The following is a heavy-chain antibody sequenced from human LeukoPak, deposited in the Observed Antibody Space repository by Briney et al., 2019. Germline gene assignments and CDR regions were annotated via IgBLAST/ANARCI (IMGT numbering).Heavy chain of an antibody. CDR3: AREEARDGSTGYYFDY. D-gene: IGHD5-24*01. CDR1: GYTFSIYG. CDR2: ISADNGNT. Sequence: GASVKVSCKASGYTFSIYGITWVRQAPGLGLEWMGFISADNGNTNYAQKFQGRVTMTTDTSTSTAYMELRSLRADDTAVYYCAREEARDGSTGYYFDYWGQGTLLTVSP. V-gene: IGHV1-18*01. J-gene: IGHJ4*02.